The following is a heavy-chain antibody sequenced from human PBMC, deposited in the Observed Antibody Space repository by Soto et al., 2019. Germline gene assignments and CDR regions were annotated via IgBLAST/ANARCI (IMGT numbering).Heavy chain of an antibody. CDR3: VRVGWCDY. CDR2: ISSSGDTT. CDR1: GFTFNTYS. Sequence: EVQLVESGGGLVQPGGSLRVTCAASGFTFNTYSMNWVRQAPGKGLQWISYISSSGDTTYYADSVKGRFTISRDNVENSLFLQINSLRDEDTAVYYCVRVGWCDYWGQGTQVTVSS. D-gene: IGHD2-21*01. V-gene: IGHV3-48*02. J-gene: IGHJ4*02.